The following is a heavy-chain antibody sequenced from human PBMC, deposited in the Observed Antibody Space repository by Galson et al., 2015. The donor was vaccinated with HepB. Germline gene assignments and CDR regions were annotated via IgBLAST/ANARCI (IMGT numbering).Heavy chain of an antibody. D-gene: IGHD3-9*01. CDR3: ASGRGYFDWSYGMDV. V-gene: IGHV4-39*07. J-gene: IGHJ6*02. CDR2: IYYSGST. CDR1: GGSISSSSYY. Sequence: SETLSLTCTVSGGSISSSSYYWGWIRQPPGKGLEWIGSIYYSGSTYYNPSLKSRVTISVDTSKNQFSLKLSSVTAADTAVYYCASGRGYFDWSYGMDVWGQGTTVTVSS.